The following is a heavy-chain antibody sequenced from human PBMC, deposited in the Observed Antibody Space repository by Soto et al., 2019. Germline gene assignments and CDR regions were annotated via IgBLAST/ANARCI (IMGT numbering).Heavy chain of an antibody. CDR3: ARGGQGYAFWSGSGLREDHGMDV. CDR1: GGTFSSYA. Sequence: ASVKVSCKASGGTFSSYAISWVRQTPGQGLEWMGGIIPIFGTANYAQKFQGRVTITADKSTSTAYMELSSLRSEDPAVYYCARGGQGYAFWSGSGLREDHGMDVWGKVTTVTVSS. D-gene: IGHD3-3*01. CDR2: IIPIFGTA. J-gene: IGHJ6*04. V-gene: IGHV1-69*06.